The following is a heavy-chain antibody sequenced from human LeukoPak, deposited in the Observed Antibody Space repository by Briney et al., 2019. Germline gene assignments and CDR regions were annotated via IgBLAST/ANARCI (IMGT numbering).Heavy chain of an antibody. Sequence: GGSLRLSCAASGFTFSRLAMTWVRQAPGKGLEWVSTISASGPYYADAVRGRFTISRDNSRNTLSLQMDSLRAEDTAVYFCAKDHESDGYPCLDHWGLGTLVTVSS. CDR1: GFTFSRLA. J-gene: IGHJ4*02. D-gene: IGHD3-22*01. CDR3: AKDHESDGYPCLDH. V-gene: IGHV3-23*01. CDR2: ISASGP.